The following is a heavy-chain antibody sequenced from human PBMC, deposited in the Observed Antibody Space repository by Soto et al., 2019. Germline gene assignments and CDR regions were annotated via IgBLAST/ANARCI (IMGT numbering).Heavy chain of an antibody. D-gene: IGHD3-3*02. J-gene: IGHJ4*02. V-gene: IGHV3-74*01. Sequence: GGSLRLSCAASGFTFRSYCMHWVRQVPGKGLVWVSRINSDGSTTSTRYADSVKGRFTISRDNAKNTLYLQMNSLRAEDTAVYYCARAIRFDYWGQGTLVTVSS. CDR1: GFTFRSYC. CDR3: ARAIRFDY. CDR2: INSDGSTTST.